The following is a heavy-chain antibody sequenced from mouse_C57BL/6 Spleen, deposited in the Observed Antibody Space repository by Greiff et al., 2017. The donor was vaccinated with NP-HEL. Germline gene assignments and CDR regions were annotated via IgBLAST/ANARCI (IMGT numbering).Heavy chain of an antibody. CDR3: ARTTPLYYYAMDY. D-gene: IGHD2-13*01. CDR2: INPRNGGT. CDR1: GYTFTSYW. V-gene: IGHV1-53*01. Sequence: QVQLQQPGTELVKPGASVKLSCKASGYTFTSYWMHWVKQRPGQGLEWIGNINPRNGGTNYNEKFKSKATLTVDKSSSTAYMQLSSLTSEDSAVYYCARTTPLYYYAMDYWGQGTSVTVSS. J-gene: IGHJ4*01.